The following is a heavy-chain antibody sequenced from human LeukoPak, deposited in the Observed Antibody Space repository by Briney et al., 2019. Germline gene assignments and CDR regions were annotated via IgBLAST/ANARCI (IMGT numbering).Heavy chain of an antibody. CDR3: ARHVTDIVVVPAAIGFDP. V-gene: IGHV4-39*01. CDR1: GGSISSSSYY. D-gene: IGHD2-2*02. J-gene: IGHJ5*02. CDR2: IYYSGST. Sequence: SETLSLTCTVSGGSISSSSYYWGWIRQPPGKGLEWIGRIYYSGSTYYNPSLKSRVTISVDTSKNQFSLKLSSVTAADTAVYYCARHVTDIVVVPAAIGFDPWGQGTLVTVSS.